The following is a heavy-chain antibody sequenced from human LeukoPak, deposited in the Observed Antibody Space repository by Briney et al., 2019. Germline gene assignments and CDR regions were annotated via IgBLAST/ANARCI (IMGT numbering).Heavy chain of an antibody. CDR3: ARVRDIVVVPAAMGAFDI. D-gene: IGHD2-2*01. V-gene: IGHV1-69*05. J-gene: IGHJ3*02. Sequence: AASVKVSCKASGGTFSSYAISWVRQAPGQGLEWMGGIIPIFGTANYAQKFQGRVTITTDESTSTAYMELSSLRSEDTAVYYCARVRDIVVVPAAMGAFDIWGQGTMVTVSS. CDR1: GGTFSSYA. CDR2: IIPIFGTA.